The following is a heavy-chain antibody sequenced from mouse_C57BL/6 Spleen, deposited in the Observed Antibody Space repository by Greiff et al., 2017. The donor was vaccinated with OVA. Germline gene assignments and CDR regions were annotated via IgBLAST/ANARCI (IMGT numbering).Heavy chain of an antibody. D-gene: IGHD2-4*01. V-gene: IGHV1-82*01. Sequence: SGPELVKPGASVKISCKASGYAFSSSWMNWVKQRPGKGLEWIGRIYPGDGDTNYNGKFKGKATLTADKSSSTAYMQLSSLTSEDSAVYFCARCDYDYFDYWGQGTTLTVSS. CDR2: IYPGDGDT. CDR3: ARCDYDYFDY. J-gene: IGHJ2*01. CDR1: GYAFSSSW.